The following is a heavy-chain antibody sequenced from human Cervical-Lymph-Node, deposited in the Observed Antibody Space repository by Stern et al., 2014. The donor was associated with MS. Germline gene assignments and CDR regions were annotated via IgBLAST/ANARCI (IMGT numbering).Heavy chain of an antibody. D-gene: IGHD1-1*01. CDR1: GFTFSSYW. CDR2: IKEDGSEK. V-gene: IGHV3-7*01. CDR3: ARGLETRFRSNGMDV. Sequence: EVQLEESGGGLVQPGGSLRLSCAASGFTFSSYWMTWVRQAPGKGLEWVANIKEDGSEKYYVDSVRGRFTISRDNAKNSLYLQVINLRADDTAVYYCARGLETRFRSNGMDVWGQGTTVTVSS. J-gene: IGHJ6*02.